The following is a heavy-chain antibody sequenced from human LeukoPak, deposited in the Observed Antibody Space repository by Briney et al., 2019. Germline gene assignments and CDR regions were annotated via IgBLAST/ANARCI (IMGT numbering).Heavy chain of an antibody. V-gene: IGHV4-59*11. CDR2: IYYSGST. CDR3: ARDLVGLDY. D-gene: IGHD2-21*01. CDR1: GGSISSHY. Sequence: SETLSLTCTLSGGSISSHYWSWIRQPLGKGLEWVGYIYYSGSTNYNPSLKSRVTISVDTSKNQFSLKLSSVTAADTAVYYCARDLVGLDYWGQGTLVTVSS. J-gene: IGHJ4*02.